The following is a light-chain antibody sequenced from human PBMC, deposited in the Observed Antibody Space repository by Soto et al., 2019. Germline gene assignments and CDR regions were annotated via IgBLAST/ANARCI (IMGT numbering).Light chain of an antibody. V-gene: IGKV1-5*03. CDR2: QAS. CDR3: QQYSSHST. CDR1: QSTSSY. Sequence: DIQMTQSPSTLSASVGDRVTITCRASQSTSSYLAWYQQKPGKAPKLLIYQASSLENGVPSRFSGSGSGTEFSLTISSLQPDDFATYYCQQYSSHSTFGQGTTVEIK. J-gene: IGKJ1*01.